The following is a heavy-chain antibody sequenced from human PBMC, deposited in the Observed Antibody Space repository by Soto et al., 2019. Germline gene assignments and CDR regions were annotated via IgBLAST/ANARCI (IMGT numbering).Heavy chain of an antibody. J-gene: IGHJ5*02. Sequence: SETLSLTCTVSGGSISSYYWSWIRQPPGKGLELIGYIYYSGSTNYNPSLKSRVTISVDTSKNQFSLKLSSVTAADTAVYYCARDDREFDWFDPWGQGTLVTVSS. CDR2: IYYSGST. V-gene: IGHV4-59*01. CDR1: GGSISSYY. CDR3: ARDDREFDWFDP. D-gene: IGHD3-10*01.